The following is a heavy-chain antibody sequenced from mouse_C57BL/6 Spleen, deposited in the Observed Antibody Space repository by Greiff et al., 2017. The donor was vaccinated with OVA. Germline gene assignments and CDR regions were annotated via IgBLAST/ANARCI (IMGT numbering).Heavy chain of an antibody. V-gene: IGHV1-69*01. CDR3: ARWLRYFEV. Sequence: VQLQQPGAELVMPGASVKLSCKASGYTFTSYWMHWVKQRPGQGLEWIGEIAPSDSYTNYNQKFKGKSTLTVDKSSSTAYMQLSSLTSEDSAVYYCARWLRYFEVWGTGTTVTVSS. D-gene: IGHD2-2*01. CDR2: IAPSDSYT. J-gene: IGHJ1*03. CDR1: GYTFTSYW.